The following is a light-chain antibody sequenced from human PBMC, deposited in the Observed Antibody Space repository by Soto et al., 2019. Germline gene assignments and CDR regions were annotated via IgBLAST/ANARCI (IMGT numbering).Light chain of an antibody. V-gene: IGKV1-5*03. J-gene: IGKJ1*01. CDR2: KAS. CDR1: QSIGSW. CDR3: QQYSPSYRT. Sequence: DMQMTQSPSTLSASVGDRVTITCRASQSIGSWLAWYQQKPGKAPKLLIYKASNLESGVPSRFSGSGSGTEFTLTISSLQPDDFATYYCQQYSPSYRTVGQGTRVEIQ.